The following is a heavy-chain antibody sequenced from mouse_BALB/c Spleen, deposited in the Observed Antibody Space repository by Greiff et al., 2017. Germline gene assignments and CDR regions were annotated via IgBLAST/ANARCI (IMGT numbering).Heavy chain of an antibody. CDR3: ARRAYYYGSSPYWYFDV. V-gene: IGHV5-17*02. CDR1: GFTFSSFG. CDR2: ISSGSSTI. D-gene: IGHD1-1*01. J-gene: IGHJ1*01. Sequence: EVKLMESGGGLVQPGGSRKLSCAASGFTFSSFGMHWVRQAPEKGLEWVAYISSGSSTIYYADTVKGRFTISRDNPKNTLFLQMTSLRSEDTAMYYCARRAYYYGSSPYWYFDVWGAGTTVTVSS.